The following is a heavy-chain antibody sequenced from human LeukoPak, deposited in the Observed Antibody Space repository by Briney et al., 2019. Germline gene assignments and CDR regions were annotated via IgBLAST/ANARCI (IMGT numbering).Heavy chain of an antibody. D-gene: IGHD3-16*01. CDR3: ARHLWGSNSFDY. V-gene: IGHV4-59*08. Sequence: SETLSLTCTVSGGSISSYYWSWIRQPPGKGLEWVGYIYYSGSTNYNPSPKSRVTITVDTTKNQFPLKLSSVTAADTAVYYCARHLWGSNSFDYWGQGTLVTVSS. CDR2: IYYSGST. CDR1: GGSISSYY. J-gene: IGHJ4*02.